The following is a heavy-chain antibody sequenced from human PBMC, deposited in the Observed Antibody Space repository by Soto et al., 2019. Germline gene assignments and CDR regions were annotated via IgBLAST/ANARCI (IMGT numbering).Heavy chain of an antibody. Sequence: ASVKVSCKVSGYTLTELSMHWVRQAPGKGLEWMGGFDPEDGETIYAQKFQGRVTMTEDTSTDTAYRELSSLRSEDTAVYYCATLRRSHDYVWGSYRYHTIFDYWGQGTLVTVSS. J-gene: IGHJ4*02. V-gene: IGHV1-24*01. CDR1: GYTLTELS. CDR3: ATLRRSHDYVWGSYRYHTIFDY. D-gene: IGHD3-16*02. CDR2: FDPEDGET.